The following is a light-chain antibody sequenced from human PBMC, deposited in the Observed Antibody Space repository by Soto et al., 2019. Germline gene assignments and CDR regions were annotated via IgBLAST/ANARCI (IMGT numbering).Light chain of an antibody. Sequence: QPVLTQPPSVSGAPGQRVSISCTGSGSNIGAGYEVHWYQQLPGTAPKLLITSNNNRPSGVPDRFSGSASDTSASLAITGLQAEDEADYYCQSYDSSLSGSVVFGGGTKVTVL. CDR1: GSNIGAGYE. V-gene: IGLV1-40*01. CDR3: QSYDSSLSGSVV. CDR2: SNN. J-gene: IGLJ2*01.